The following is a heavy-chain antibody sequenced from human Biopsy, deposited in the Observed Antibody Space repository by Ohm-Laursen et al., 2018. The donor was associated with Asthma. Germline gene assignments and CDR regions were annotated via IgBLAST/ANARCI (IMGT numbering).Heavy chain of an antibody. D-gene: IGHD4-17*01. J-gene: IGHJ4*02. Sequence: ASVKASCKISGYSLTDLSMHWVRQAPGQGLEWMGGHDPEEGGTVNARRFQGRVTMTEDTSTDTAYMELSSLSSDDTAVYYCASDFPKDYVRYNFQFWGQGTLVTVSS. V-gene: IGHV1-24*01. CDR2: HDPEEGGT. CDR1: GYSLTDLS. CDR3: ASDFPKDYVRYNFQF.